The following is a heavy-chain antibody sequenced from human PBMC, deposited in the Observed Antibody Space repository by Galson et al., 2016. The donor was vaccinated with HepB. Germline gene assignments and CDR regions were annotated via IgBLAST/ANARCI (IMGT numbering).Heavy chain of an antibody. D-gene: IGHD6-25*01. CDR2: IYRNDNK. CDR3: AHGSGWLFDQ. V-gene: IGHV2-5*01. CDR1: GFSLSSTATG. J-gene: IGHJ4*02. Sequence: PALVKPTQTLTLTCTFSGFSLSSTATGVGWIRQPPGKALEWFALIYRNDNKYFRPSLQSRLTITKDTSKNQVILTMTDMDPVDTATYYCAHGSGWLFDQWGQGTLVTVSS.